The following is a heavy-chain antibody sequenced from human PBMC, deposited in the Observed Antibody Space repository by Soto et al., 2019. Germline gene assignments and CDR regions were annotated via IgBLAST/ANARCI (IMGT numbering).Heavy chain of an antibody. V-gene: IGHV1-58*01. CDR2: ISIAGGST. CDR1: GIIFSNSA. Sequence: QMQVVQSGPEVKKPGTSVTVSCKTSGIIFSNSAVQWVRQARGQRLEWLGYISIAGGSTKYSQNLQGKITITRDMSTDTAYMELSSLRSEDTAIYYCAAELYSGGRCCSFDIWGQGTMITVSS. D-gene: IGHD2-15*01. CDR3: AAELYSGGRCCSFDI. J-gene: IGHJ3*02.